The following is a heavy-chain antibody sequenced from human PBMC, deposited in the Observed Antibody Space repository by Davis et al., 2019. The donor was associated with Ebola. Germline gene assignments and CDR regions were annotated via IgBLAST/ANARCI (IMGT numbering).Heavy chain of an antibody. CDR3: ARGMGQQLDKNFDY. CDR1: GYTFTSYD. Sequence: AASVKVSCRASGYTFTSYDINWVRQATGQGLEWMGWMNPNSGNTGYAQKFQGRVTMTRNTSISTAYMELSSLRSEDTAVYYCARGMGQQLDKNFDYWGQGTLVTVSS. V-gene: IGHV1-8*01. J-gene: IGHJ4*02. CDR2: MNPNSGNT. D-gene: IGHD6-13*01.